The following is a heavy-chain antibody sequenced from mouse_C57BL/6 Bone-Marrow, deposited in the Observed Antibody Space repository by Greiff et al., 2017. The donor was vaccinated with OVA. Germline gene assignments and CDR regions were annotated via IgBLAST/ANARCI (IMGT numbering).Heavy chain of an antibody. V-gene: IGHV5-9-1*02. J-gene: IGHJ4*01. Sequence: EVQGVESGEGLVKPGGSLKLSCAASGFTFSSYAMSWVRQTPEKRLEWVAYISSGGDYIYYADTVKGRFTISRDNARNTLYLQMSSLKSEDTAMYYCTRDLSYYYGRGYGGIYYAMDYWGQGTSVTVSS. D-gene: IGHD1-1*01. CDR3: TRDLSYYYGRGYGGIYYAMDY. CDR1: GFTFSSYA. CDR2: ISSGGDYI.